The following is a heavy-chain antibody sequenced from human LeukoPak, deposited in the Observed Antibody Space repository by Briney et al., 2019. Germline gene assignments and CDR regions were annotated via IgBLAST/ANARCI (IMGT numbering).Heavy chain of an antibody. D-gene: IGHD3-16*01. CDR3: ATAWGSYLDY. J-gene: IGHJ4*02. Sequence: GGSLRLSCAASGFTFSSYGMHWVRQAPGKGLEWVAFIRYDGSNKYYADSVKGRFTISRDNSKNTLYLQMNSLRAEDTAVYYCATAWGSYLDYWGQGTLVTVSS. CDR1: GFTFSSYG. CDR2: IRYDGSNK. V-gene: IGHV3-30*02.